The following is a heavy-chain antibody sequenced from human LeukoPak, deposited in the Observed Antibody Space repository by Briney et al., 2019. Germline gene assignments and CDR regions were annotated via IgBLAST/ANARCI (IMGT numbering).Heavy chain of an antibody. CDR2: ISWNSGSI. V-gene: IGHV3-9*01. CDR1: GYAFDDYA. D-gene: IGHD6-19*01. CDR3: ARTYPGIAKAGTFDY. J-gene: IGHJ4*02. Sequence: GRSLRLSCAASGYAFDDYAMHWVRQAPGKGLEWVSGISWNSGSIGYADSVKGRFTISRDNAKDSLYLQMNSLRAEDTAVYYCARTYPGIAKAGTFDYWGQGTLVTVSS.